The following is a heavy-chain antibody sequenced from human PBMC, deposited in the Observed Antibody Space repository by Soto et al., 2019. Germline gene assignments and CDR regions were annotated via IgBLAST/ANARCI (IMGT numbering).Heavy chain of an antibody. D-gene: IGHD1-26*01. V-gene: IGHV3-30*04. Sequence: PGGSLRLSCAASGFTFSSYSMHWVRQAPGKGLEWLAAISFDGKNTYYADAVKDRFTISRDNSRKTLYVQMNSLRTEDMAVYYCAREPSGFDFWGQGTLVTVSS. CDR2: ISFDGKNT. J-gene: IGHJ4*02. CDR3: AREPSGFDF. CDR1: GFTFSSYS.